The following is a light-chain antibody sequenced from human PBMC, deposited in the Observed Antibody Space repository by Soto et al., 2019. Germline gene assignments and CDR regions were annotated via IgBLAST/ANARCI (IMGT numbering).Light chain of an antibody. CDR1: QSVRSN. J-gene: IGKJ4*01. CDR3: QQYQDWPPLT. Sequence: EIVMTQSPATLSVSPGERATLSCRASQSVRSNLAWYQLKPGQAPRLLIIGASTRATAIPARFSGSGSGTEFTLTISSLQSEDFAVDDCQQYQDWPPLTFGGGTKVEIK. V-gene: IGKV3-15*01. CDR2: GAS.